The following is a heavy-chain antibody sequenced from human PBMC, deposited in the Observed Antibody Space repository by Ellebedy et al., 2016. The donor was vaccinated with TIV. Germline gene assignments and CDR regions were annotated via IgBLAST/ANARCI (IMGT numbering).Heavy chain of an antibody. Sequence: PGGSLRLSCAASGFTFSSYSMNWVRQAPGKGLEWVSSISSSSSYIYYADSVKGRFTISRDNAKNSLYLQMNSLRAEDPAVYYCARDFRRWFDYWGQGTLVTVSS. CDR2: ISSSSSYI. J-gene: IGHJ4*02. V-gene: IGHV3-21*01. CDR3: ARDFRRWFDY. D-gene: IGHD4-23*01. CDR1: GFTFSSYS.